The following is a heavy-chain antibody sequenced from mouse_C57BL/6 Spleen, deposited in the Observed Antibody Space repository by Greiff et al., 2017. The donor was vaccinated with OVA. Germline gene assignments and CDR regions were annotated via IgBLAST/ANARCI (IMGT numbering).Heavy chain of an antibody. Sequence: QVHVKQPGAELVKPGASVKMSCKASGYTFTSYWITWVKQRPGQGLEWIGDIYPGSGSTNYNEKFKSKATLTVDTSSSTAYMQLSSLTSEDSAVYYCAREATTVKDYWGQGTTLTVSS. CDR2: IYPGSGST. J-gene: IGHJ2*01. CDR3: AREATTVKDY. V-gene: IGHV1-55*01. D-gene: IGHD1-1*01. CDR1: GYTFTSYW.